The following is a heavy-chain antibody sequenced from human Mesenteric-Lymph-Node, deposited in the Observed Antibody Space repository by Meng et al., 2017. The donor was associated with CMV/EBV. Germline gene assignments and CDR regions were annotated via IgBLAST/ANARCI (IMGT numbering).Heavy chain of an antibody. V-gene: IGHV3-74*01. CDR3: ARAQFDP. Sequence: GESLKISCAASGFTFDDYAMHWVRQAPGKGLVWVSRINSDGSSTSYADSVKGRFTISRDNAKNTLYLQMNSLRAEDTAVYYCARAQFDPWGQGTLVTVSS. CDR2: INSDGSST. J-gene: IGHJ5*02. CDR1: GFTFDDYA.